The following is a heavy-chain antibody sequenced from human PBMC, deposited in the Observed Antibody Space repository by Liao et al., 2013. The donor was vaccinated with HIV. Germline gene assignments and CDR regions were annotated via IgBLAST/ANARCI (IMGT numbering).Heavy chain of an antibody. Sequence: QVQLEESGPGLVKPSQTLSLTCTVSGGSISSGSYYWSWIRQPAGKGLEWIGRIYSSGSTNYNPSLESRVTISVDTSKNQFSLKLSSVTAADTAVYYCARDGPLGGFDYWGQGTLVTVSS. CDR1: GGSISSGSYY. J-gene: IGHJ4*02. CDR2: IYSSGST. V-gene: IGHV4-61*02. CDR3: ARDGPLGGFDY. D-gene: IGHD3-16*01.